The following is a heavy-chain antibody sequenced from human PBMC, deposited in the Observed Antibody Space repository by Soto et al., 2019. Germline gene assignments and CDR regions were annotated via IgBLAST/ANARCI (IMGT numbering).Heavy chain of an antibody. Sequence: GASVKVSCKASGYTFTSYYMHWVRQAPGQGLEWMGIINPSGGSTSYAQKFQGRVTMTRDTSTSTVYMELSSLRSEDTAVYYCARDNGSSGYPSNWFDPWGQGTLVTVSS. CDR2: INPSGGST. D-gene: IGHD3-22*01. CDR1: GYTFTSYY. CDR3: ARDNGSSGYPSNWFDP. V-gene: IGHV1-46*01. J-gene: IGHJ5*02.